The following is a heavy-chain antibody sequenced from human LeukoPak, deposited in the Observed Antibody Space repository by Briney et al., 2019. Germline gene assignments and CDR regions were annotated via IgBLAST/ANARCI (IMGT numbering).Heavy chain of an antibody. CDR2: ISDSSTYI. J-gene: IGHJ3*02. CDR3: AKASAPYYYDTSDGGGDNAFDI. D-gene: IGHD3-22*01. CDR1: GFTFSTYT. Sequence: KPGGSLRLSCAASGFTFSTYTMNWVRQAPGKGLEWVSSISDSSTYIYYADSLKGRFTISRDNAKNSLYLQMNSLRPEDTALYYCAKASAPYYYDTSDGGGDNAFDIWGQGTMVTVSS. V-gene: IGHV3-21*04.